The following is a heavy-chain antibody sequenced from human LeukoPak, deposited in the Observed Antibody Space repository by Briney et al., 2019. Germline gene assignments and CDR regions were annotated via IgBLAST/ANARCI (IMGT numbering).Heavy chain of an antibody. D-gene: IGHD2-2*01. CDR1: GFTFSDYY. J-gene: IGHJ6*02. CDR2: ISSSGSTI. Sequence: GGSLRLSCAASGFTFSDYYMSWIRQAPGKGLEWVSYISSSGSTIYYADSVKGRFTISRDNAKNSLYLQMNSLRAEDTAVYYCASSYCSSTSCYVHYYYGMDVGGQGTTVTVSS. V-gene: IGHV3-11*01. CDR3: ASSYCSSTSCYVHYYYGMDV.